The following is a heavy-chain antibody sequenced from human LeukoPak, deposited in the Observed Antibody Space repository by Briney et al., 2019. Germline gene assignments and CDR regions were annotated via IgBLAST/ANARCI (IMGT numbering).Heavy chain of an antibody. CDR3: VLSSRWDLRWYLDQ. D-gene: IGHD4-23*01. CDR2: IRSGPA. CDR1: GFTFNFAW. J-gene: IGHJ4*02. V-gene: IGHV3-15*01. Sequence: PGGSLRLSCVGSGFTFNFAWMSWVRQAPGKGLEWIARIRSGPAEYAPSVKGRFSLSRDNSRNMLFLQLSSLRIDDTAVYYCVLSSRWDLRWYLDQWGQGTRVTVSS.